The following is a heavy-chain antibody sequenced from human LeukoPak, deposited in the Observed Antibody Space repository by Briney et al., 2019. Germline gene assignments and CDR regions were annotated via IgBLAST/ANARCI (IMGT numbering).Heavy chain of an antibody. CDR2: ISAYNGNT. D-gene: IGHD5-12*01. V-gene: IGHV1-18*01. J-gene: IGHJ4*02. Sequence: ASVKVSCKASGYTFTSYGISWVRHAPGQGLEWVGRISAYNGNTNYAQKLQGRVTMTTDTSTSTAYMELRSLRSDDTAVYYCARDLRVATIFNFDYWGEGTLVTVSS. CDR1: GYTFTSYG. CDR3: ARDLRVATIFNFDY.